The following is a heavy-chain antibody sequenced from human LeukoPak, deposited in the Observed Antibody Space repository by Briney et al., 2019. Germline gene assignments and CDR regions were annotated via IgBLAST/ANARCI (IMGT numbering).Heavy chain of an antibody. D-gene: IGHD6-19*01. CDR1: GFTLSSYE. V-gene: IGHV3-48*03. J-gene: IGHJ4*02. Sequence: TGGSLRLSCAASGFTLSSYEMNWVRQAPGKGLEWVSHISDRGNTIYYADSVKGRFTISRDNAKNSLYLQINSLRAEDTAVYYCVRESYGSGWYYYFDYWGQGTLVTVSS. CDR2: ISDRGNTI. CDR3: VRESYGSGWYYYFDY.